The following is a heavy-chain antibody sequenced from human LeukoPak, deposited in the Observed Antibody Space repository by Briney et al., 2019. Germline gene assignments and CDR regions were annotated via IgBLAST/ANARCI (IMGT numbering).Heavy chain of an antibody. CDR1: GGTFSSYA. Sequence: SVKVSCKASGGTFSSYAISWVRQAPGQGLEWMGRIIRIFGIANYAQKFQGRVTITADKSTSTAYMELSSLRSEDTAVYYCARASVENYYYYGMDVWAKGPRSPSP. CDR3: ARASVENYYYYGMDV. V-gene: IGHV1-69*04. CDR2: IIRIFGIA. D-gene: IGHD4-23*01. J-gene: IGHJ6*02.